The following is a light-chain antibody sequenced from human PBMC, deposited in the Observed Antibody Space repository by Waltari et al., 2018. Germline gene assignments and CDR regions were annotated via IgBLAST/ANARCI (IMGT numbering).Light chain of an antibody. V-gene: IGKV1-9*01. CDR1: QEISSY. CDR2: AAF. Sequence: IQLTQSPSSLSASVGYRVTITCRASQEISSYLAWYQQKPGKAPNLLMYAAFNLQSGAPSRFSGSGYGTDFTLTISSLQPEDFAKYYCQQFKTYPLTFGQGTRLEIK. CDR3: QQFKTYPLT. J-gene: IGKJ5*01.